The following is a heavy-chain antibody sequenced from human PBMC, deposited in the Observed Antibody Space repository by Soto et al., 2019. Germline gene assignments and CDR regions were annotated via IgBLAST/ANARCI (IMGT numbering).Heavy chain of an antibody. CDR3: VKVIPAAGSWSVDDFDY. J-gene: IGHJ4*02. Sequence: GGSLRLSCAASGFTFSNYAMSWVRQAPGKGLEWVSAISGSGGSTYYADSVKGRFTISRDNSKNTLYLQMNSLRAEDTAVYHCVKVIPAAGSWSVDDFDYLRQGTLLTASS. CDR2: ISGSGGST. V-gene: IGHV3-23*01. CDR1: GFTFSNYA. D-gene: IGHD6-13*01.